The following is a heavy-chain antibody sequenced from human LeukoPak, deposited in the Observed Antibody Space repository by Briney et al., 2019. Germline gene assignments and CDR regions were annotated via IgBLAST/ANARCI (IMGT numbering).Heavy chain of an antibody. CDR2: IIPIFGTA. J-gene: IGHJ5*02. D-gene: IGHD3-22*01. CDR3: ARQGGDTYYYDSSGYLDNWFHP. CDR1: GGTFSSYA. V-gene: IGHV1-69*05. Sequence: GSSVKVSCKASGGTFSSYAISWVRQAPGQGLEWMGGIIPIFGTANYAQKFQGRVTITTDESTSTAYMELSSLRSEDTAVYYCARQGGDTYYYDSSGYLDNWFHPWGQGTLVTVSS.